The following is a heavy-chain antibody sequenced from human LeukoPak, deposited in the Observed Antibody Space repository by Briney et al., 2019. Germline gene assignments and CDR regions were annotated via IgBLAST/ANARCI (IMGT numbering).Heavy chain of an antibody. CDR3: ARAHDDPHAFDI. CDR2: IIPIFGTA. D-gene: IGHD3-3*01. CDR1: GYTFTSYG. Sequence: SVKVSCKASGYTFTSYGISWVRQAPGQGLEWMGGIIPIFGTANYAQKFQGRVTITADESTSTAYMELSSLRSEDTAVYYCARAHDDPHAFDIWGQGTMVTASS. V-gene: IGHV1-69*13. J-gene: IGHJ3*02.